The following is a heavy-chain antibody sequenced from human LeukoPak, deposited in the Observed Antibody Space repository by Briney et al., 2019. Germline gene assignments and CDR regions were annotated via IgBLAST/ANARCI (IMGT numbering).Heavy chain of an antibody. Sequence: PGGSLRLSCAASGFTFSDYYMSWIRQAPGKGLEWVSYISSSGSTIYYADSVKGRFTISRDNAKNSLYLQMNSLRAEDTAVYYCASGDSVYSGSYNWFDPWGQGTLVTVSS. CDR1: GFTFSDYY. CDR3: ASGDSVYSGSYNWFDP. CDR2: ISSSGSTI. J-gene: IGHJ5*02. D-gene: IGHD1-26*01. V-gene: IGHV3-11*01.